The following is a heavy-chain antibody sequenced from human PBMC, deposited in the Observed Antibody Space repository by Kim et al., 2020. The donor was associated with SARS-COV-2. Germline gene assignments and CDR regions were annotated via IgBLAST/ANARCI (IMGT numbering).Heavy chain of an antibody. V-gene: IGHV1-2*02. CDR1: GYTFTGDY. Sequence: ASVKVSCKTSGYTFTGDYIHWVRQAPGQGLEWMGWINPSNGGTNYAQKFQGRVYMTRDASIRTAFLELTRLTSDDTAVYYCVRDPTSSRFINWFDPWGQGTLVTVSS. D-gene: IGHD6-6*01. J-gene: IGHJ5*02. CDR2: INPSNGGT. CDR3: VRDPTSSRFINWFDP.